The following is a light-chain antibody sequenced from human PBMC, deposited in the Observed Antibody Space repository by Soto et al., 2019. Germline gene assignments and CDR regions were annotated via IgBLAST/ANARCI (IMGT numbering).Light chain of an antibody. CDR1: SSDIGAYNS. Sequence: QSVLTQPASVSGSPGQSITISCTGTSSDIGAYNSVSWYQQYPGRAPKLMIYEVTKRPSGIPDRFSGSKSGNTVSLTVSGLQAEDDADYYCSSYAGSNNVIFGGGTKLTVL. CDR3: SSYAGSNNVI. V-gene: IGLV2-8*01. CDR2: EVT. J-gene: IGLJ2*01.